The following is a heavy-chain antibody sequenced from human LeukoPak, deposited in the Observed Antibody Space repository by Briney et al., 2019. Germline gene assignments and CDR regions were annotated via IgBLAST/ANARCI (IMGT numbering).Heavy chain of an antibody. Sequence: ASETLSLTCTVSGVSITNYYWAWIRQPPGKGLEWIGYIYYSGSTNYNPSLKSRVTISVDTSKNQFSLKLSSVTAADTAVYYCARRTGWNYNYYYMDVWGKGTTVTVSS. D-gene: IGHD1-14*01. CDR3: ARRTGWNYNYYYMDV. V-gene: IGHV4-59*08. CDR2: IYYSGST. CDR1: GVSITNYY. J-gene: IGHJ6*03.